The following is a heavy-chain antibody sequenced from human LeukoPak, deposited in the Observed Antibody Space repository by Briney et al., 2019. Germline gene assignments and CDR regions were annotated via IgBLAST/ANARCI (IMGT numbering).Heavy chain of an antibody. CDR2: ISGGGGTT. J-gene: IGHJ4*02. Sequence: GGSLRLSCAASGFTFSSYGMNWVRQAPGKGLEWVSYISGGGGTTYYADSVKGRFTISRDNAKNSLYLQMNTLRDEDTADYYCARVLLEREARWGQGTLVTVSS. CDR3: ARVLLEREAR. D-gene: IGHD1-1*01. CDR1: GFTFSSYG. V-gene: IGHV3-48*02.